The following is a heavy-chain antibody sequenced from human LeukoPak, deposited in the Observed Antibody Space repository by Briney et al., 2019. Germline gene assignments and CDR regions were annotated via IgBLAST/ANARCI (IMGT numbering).Heavy chain of an antibody. CDR3: ARDRYCSSTSCYGGWFDP. V-gene: IGHV4-59*01. J-gene: IGHJ5*02. CDR2: TYYSGST. D-gene: IGHD2-2*01. Sequence: PSETLSLTCTVSGGSISSYYWSWIRQPPGKGLEWIGYTYYSGSTNYNPSLKSRVTISVDTSKNQFSLKLSSVTAADTAVYYCARDRYCSSTSCYGGWFDPWGQGTLVTVSS. CDR1: GGSISSYY.